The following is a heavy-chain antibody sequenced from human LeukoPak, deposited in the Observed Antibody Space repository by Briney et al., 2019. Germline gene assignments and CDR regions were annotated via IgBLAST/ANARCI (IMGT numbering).Heavy chain of an antibody. D-gene: IGHD3-10*01. CDR1: GGSISSYY. V-gene: IGHV4-59*01. CDR2: IYYSGST. J-gene: IGHJ3*02. CDR3: ARVVGSGSYPDDAFDI. Sequence: SETLSLTCTVSGGSISSYYWSWIRQPPGKELEWIGYIYYSGSTNYNPSLKSRVTISVDTSKNQFSLKLSSVTAADTAVYYCARVVGSGSYPDDAFDIWGQGTMVTVSS.